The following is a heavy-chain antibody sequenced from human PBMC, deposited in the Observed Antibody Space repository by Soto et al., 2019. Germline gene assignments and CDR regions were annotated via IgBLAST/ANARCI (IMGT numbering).Heavy chain of an antibody. CDR1: GFTFSDYG. V-gene: IGHV3-30*03. CDR2: ISNDGIKK. Sequence: PGGSLRLSCAASGFTFSDYGVHWVPQAPGKGLEWVAVISNDGIKKNYADPAKGRFTISRDNSKNTLYLQMNSLRAEDTAVYYCAYRGAAAGTRDYYYGMDVWGQGTKVTVSS. CDR3: AYRGAAAGTRDYYYGMDV. D-gene: IGHD6-13*01. J-gene: IGHJ6*02.